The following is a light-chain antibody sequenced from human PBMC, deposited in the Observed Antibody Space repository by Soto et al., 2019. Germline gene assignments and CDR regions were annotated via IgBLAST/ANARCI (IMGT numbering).Light chain of an antibody. Sequence: EIVMTQSPATLSLSPGEGATLSCRASQGIGDTLAWYQQKPGQTPRLLIYDTSIMATGVPARFSGSSSGAEFTLTISSLQXEDFAVYYCQHYVTWPLTFGGGTKVESK. CDR3: QHYVTWPLT. CDR2: DTS. J-gene: IGKJ4*01. CDR1: QGIGDT. V-gene: IGKV3-15*01.